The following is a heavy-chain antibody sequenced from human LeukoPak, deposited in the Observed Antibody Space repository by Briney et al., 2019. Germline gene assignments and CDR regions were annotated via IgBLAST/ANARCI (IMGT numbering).Heavy chain of an antibody. D-gene: IGHD4-23*01. J-gene: IGHJ3*02. Sequence: ASVKVSCKASGYTFTGYYMHWVRQAPGQGLEWMGWINPNSGGTNYAQKFQGRVTMTRDTSISTAYMELSRLRSDDTAVYYCARDPPGLRWYDAFDIWGQGTMLTVSS. CDR3: ARDPPGLRWYDAFDI. V-gene: IGHV1-2*02. CDR2: INPNSGGT. CDR1: GYTFTGYY.